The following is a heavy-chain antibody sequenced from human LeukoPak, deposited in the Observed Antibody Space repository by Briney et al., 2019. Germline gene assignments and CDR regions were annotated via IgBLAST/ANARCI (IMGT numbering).Heavy chain of an antibody. J-gene: IGHJ4*02. CDR1: GLTFSNYA. CDR2: ISGGGENT. D-gene: IGHD4-23*01. CDR3: AKDVGGISFFDY. Sequence: GGSLRLSCAASGLTFSNYAMSWVRQAPGKGLEWVATISGGGENTHYPDSMQGRVTISRDNSRNTLYLHMNSLRVDDTAMYYCAKDVGGISFFDYWGRGTLVIVSS. V-gene: IGHV3-23*01.